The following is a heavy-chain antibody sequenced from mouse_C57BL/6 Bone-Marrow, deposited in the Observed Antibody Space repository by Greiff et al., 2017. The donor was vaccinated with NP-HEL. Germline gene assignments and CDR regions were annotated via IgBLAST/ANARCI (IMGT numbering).Heavy chain of an antibody. J-gene: IGHJ3*01. Sequence: QVHVKQSGAELARPGASVKLSCKASGYTFTSYGISWVKQRTGQGLEWIGEIYPRSGNTYYNEKFKGKATLTADKSSSTAYMELRSLTSEDSAVYFCARRGGFAYWGQGTLVTVSA. CDR1: GYTFTSYG. CDR2: IYPRSGNT. V-gene: IGHV1-81*01. CDR3: ARRGGFAY.